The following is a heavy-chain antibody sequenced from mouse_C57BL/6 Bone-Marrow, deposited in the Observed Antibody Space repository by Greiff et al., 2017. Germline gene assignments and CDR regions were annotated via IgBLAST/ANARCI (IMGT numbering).Heavy chain of an antibody. V-gene: IGHV1-52*01. CDR3: ARYDGQLRRLHY. J-gene: IGHJ2*01. D-gene: IGHD3-2*02. Sequence: QVQLKQPGAELVRPGSSVKLSCKASGYTFTSYWMHWVKQRPIQGLEWIGNIDPSDSETHYNQKFKDKATLTVDKSSSTAYMQLSSLTSEDSAVYYCARYDGQLRRLHYWGQGTTLTVSS. CDR2: IDPSDSET. CDR1: GYTFTSYW.